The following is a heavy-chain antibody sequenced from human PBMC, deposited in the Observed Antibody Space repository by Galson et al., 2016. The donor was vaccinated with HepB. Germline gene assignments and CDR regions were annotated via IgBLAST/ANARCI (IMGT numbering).Heavy chain of an antibody. CDR1: GYTFTSHE. D-gene: IGHD2-21*02. CDR3: ATVVGTADY. Sequence: SVKVSCKASGYTFTSHEMHWVRQAPGQGLEWMGIINPRDGSTTYAQKIQGRVTMTRDTSTSIVHMELSSLKSEDTAMFYCATVVGTADYRGQGTLVTVSS. CDR2: INPRDGST. J-gene: IGHJ4*02. V-gene: IGHV1-46*01.